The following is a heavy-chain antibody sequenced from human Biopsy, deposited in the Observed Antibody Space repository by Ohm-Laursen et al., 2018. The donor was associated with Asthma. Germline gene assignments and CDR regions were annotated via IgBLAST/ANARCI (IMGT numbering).Heavy chain of an antibody. Sequence: SDTLSLTCAVSGGSITSSSYYWGWVRQPPGKGLEWMGSISYTGSAYHNPSLKSRVTISVDTSKNHFSLKLSSVTAADTAVYYCARGSSSRLSQWELLVSGGKRAHSYYGMDVWGQGTTVTVSS. CDR2: ISYTGSA. J-gene: IGHJ6*02. CDR1: GGSITSSSYY. CDR3: ARGSSSRLSQWELLVSGGKRAHSYYGMDV. V-gene: IGHV4-39*02. D-gene: IGHD1-26*01.